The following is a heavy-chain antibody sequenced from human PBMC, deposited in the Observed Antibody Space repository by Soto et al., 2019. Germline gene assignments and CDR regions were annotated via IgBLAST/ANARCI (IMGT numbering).Heavy chain of an antibody. V-gene: IGHV4-59*08. CDR2: IYYSAST. Sequence: SEALSLTRTGSGGSISFYYWRGIRAPPGKGLEWIGYIYYSASTNYSPSLKSRVTISVDTSKNQFSLNLSSVTAADTAVYYCARHLPYCGGDCYSLDYWGQGTLVTVSS. CDR1: GGSISFYY. CDR3: ARHLPYCGGDCYSLDY. J-gene: IGHJ4*02. D-gene: IGHD2-21*02.